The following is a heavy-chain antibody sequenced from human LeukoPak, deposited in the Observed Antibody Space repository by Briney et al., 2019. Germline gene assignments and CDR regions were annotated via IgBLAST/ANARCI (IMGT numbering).Heavy chain of an antibody. CDR1: GGSISSYY. Sequence: SETLSLTCTVSGGSISSYYWSWIRQPAGKGLEWIGRIYTSGSTNYNPSLKSRVTMSVDTSKNQFSLKLSSVTAADTAVYYCARVALRYCSSTSCYPGPMDVWGKGTTVTVSS. J-gene: IGHJ6*03. D-gene: IGHD2-2*01. CDR2: IYTSGST. CDR3: ARVALRYCSSTSCYPGPMDV. V-gene: IGHV4-4*07.